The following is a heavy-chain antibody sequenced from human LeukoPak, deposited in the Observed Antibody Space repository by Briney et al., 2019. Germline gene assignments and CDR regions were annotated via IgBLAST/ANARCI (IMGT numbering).Heavy chain of an antibody. CDR2: INEDGSTT. D-gene: IGHD1-26*01. J-gene: IGHJ4*02. Sequence: GGSLRLSCAASGFTFSSNWMHWVRQAPGKGLVWVSRINEDGSTTNYADSVKGRSTIFKDNAKNTLYLQMNSLRAEDTAVYYCVRDLGGRSGHWGQGTLVTVSS. V-gene: IGHV3-74*01. CDR3: VRDLGGRSGH. CDR1: GFTFSSNW.